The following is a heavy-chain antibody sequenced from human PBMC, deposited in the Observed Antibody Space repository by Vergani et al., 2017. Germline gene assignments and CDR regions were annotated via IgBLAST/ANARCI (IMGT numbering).Heavy chain of an antibody. D-gene: IGHD6-6*01. Sequence: QVQLVQSGAEVKKPGASVKVSCKASGYTFTSYDLNWVRQAPGQRLEWMGWINAGNGNTKYSQKFQGRVTITRDTSASTAYMELSSLRSEDTAVYYCARAGCIAARRGCYWFDPWGQGTLVTVSS. CDR3: ARAGCIAARRGCYWFDP. CDR1: GYTFTSYD. V-gene: IGHV1-3*01. CDR2: INAGNGNT. J-gene: IGHJ5*02.